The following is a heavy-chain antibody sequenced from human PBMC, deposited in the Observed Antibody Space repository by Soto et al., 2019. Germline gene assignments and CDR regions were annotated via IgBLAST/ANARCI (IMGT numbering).Heavy chain of an antibody. Sequence: ASVKVSCKASGGTFSSYAISWVRQAPGQGLEWMGRIIPILGIANYAQKFQGRVTITADKSTSTAYMELSSLRSEDTAVYYCARRSGSGSYYWFDPWGQGTLVTVSS. CDR2: IIPILGIA. J-gene: IGHJ5*02. CDR1: GGTFSSYA. CDR3: ARRSGSGSYYWFDP. V-gene: IGHV1-69*04. D-gene: IGHD3-10*01.